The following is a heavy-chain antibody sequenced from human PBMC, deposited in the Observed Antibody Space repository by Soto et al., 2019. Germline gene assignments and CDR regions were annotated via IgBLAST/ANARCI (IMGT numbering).Heavy chain of an antibody. CDR3: ARGWGYGSGSYYSIHCDY. J-gene: IGHJ4*02. V-gene: IGHV4-34*01. D-gene: IGHD3-10*01. Sequence: QVQLQQWGAGLLKPSETLSLTCAVYGGSFSGYYWSWIRQPPGKGLEWIGEIHHSGSTNYKPSLKSRVTIEVDTAKKHYSLKLSSVSAADTAVYCCARGWGYGSGSYYSIHCDYWGQGPLVTVSS. CDR2: IHHSGST. CDR1: GGSFSGYY.